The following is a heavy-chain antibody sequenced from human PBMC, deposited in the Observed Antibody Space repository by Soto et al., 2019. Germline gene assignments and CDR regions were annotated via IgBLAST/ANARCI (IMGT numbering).Heavy chain of an antibody. CDR1: GGSISSYY. CDR3: AIKAGIEARQGEWFDY. Sequence: SETLSLTCAVSGGSISSYYWSWCRQPPGKGLEWIGYIYYSGGTNYNPSLKSRVTISVDTSKNQFSLKLSSVTAAETAVYYCAIKAGIEARQGEWFDYCGQGPLVTVSA. D-gene: IGHD6-6*01. V-gene: IGHV4-59*01. CDR2: IYYSGGT. J-gene: IGHJ4*02.